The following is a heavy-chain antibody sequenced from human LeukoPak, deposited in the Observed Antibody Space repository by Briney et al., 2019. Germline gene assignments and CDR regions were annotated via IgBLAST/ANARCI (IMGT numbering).Heavy chain of an antibody. CDR3: ARETHDPTMVRGVVDY. V-gene: IGHV4-30-4*01. D-gene: IGHD3-10*01. CDR2: IYYSGST. CDR1: GGSISSNGYY. J-gene: IGHJ4*02. Sequence: SETLSLTCTVSGGSISSNGYYWSWIRQLPGKGLEWIGYIYYSGSTYYNPSLKSRLTISADTSKNQFSLKLRSVTAADTAVYYCARETHDPTMVRGVVDYWGRGTLVTVSS.